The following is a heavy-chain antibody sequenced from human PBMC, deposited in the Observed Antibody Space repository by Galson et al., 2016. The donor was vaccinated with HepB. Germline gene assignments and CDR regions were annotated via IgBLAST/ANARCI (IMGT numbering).Heavy chain of an antibody. V-gene: IGHV3-23*01. J-gene: IGHJ3*02. CDR1: GFTFRSYA. CDR2: ISNSGGRT. Sequence: SLRLSCAASGFTFRSYAMTWVRQAPGKGLEWVSEISNSGGRTYYADSVKGRFTISRDNSKNTLSLQMNSLRAEDTAVYYWAKDPNYYDSSGYIWGAFDIWGQGTMVTVSS. CDR3: AKDPNYYDSSGYIWGAFDI. D-gene: IGHD3-22*01.